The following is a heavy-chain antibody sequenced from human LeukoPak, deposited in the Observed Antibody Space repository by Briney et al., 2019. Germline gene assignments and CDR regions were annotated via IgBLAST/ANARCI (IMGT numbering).Heavy chain of an antibody. V-gene: IGHV1-3*01. CDR3: ARSSGGYYYDSSGYYY. D-gene: IGHD3-22*01. CDR2: INAGNGNT. Sequence: ASVKVSCKASGYTFTSYAMHWVRQAPGQRLEWMGWINAGNGNTKYSQEFQGRVTITRDTSASTAYMELRSLRSDDTAVYYCARSSGGYYYDSSGYYYWGQGTLVTVSS. CDR1: GYTFTSYA. J-gene: IGHJ4*02.